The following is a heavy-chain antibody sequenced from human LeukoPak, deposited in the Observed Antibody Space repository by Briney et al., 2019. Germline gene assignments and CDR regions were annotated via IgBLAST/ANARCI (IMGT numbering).Heavy chain of an antibody. V-gene: IGHV4-39*01. CDR2: IYYSGST. Sequence: SETLSLTCTVSGGSISSSSYYWGWIRQPPGKGLEWIGSIYYSGSTYYNPSLKSRVTISVDTSKNQFSLKLSSVTAADTAVYYCARHVSSSWYLYYYYYMDVWGKGTTVTISS. J-gene: IGHJ6*03. CDR1: GGSISSSSYY. D-gene: IGHD6-13*01. CDR3: ARHVSSSWYLYYYYYMDV.